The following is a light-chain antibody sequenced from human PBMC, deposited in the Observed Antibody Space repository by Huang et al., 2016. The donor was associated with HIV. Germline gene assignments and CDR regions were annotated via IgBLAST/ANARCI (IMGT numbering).Light chain of an antibody. J-gene: IGKJ1*01. V-gene: IGKV3-15*01. CDR3: QQYNNWPRT. CDR2: AAS. CDR1: QSVSSN. Sequence: EIVMTQSPATLSVSPGERATLSCRASQSVSSNLAGYQQKPGQAPRLLIYAASTRATGNPARFSGSGSGTEFTLTISSLQSEDFAVYYCQQYNNWPRTFGQGTKVEIK.